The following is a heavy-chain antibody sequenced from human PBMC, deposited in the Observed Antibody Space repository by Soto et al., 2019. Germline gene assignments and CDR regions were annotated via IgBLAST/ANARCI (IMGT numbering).Heavy chain of an antibody. CDR2: IIPIFGTA. CDR1: GGTFSSYA. D-gene: IGHD6-19*01. V-gene: IGHV1-69*12. CDR3: AREASGTRSNNWFDP. Sequence: QVQLVQSGAEVKKPGSSVKVSCKASGGTFSSYAIRWVRQAPGQGLEWLGGIIPIFGTANYAQKFQGRVTMTADEATSTAYMERSSRRSEDTAVEYCAREASGTRSNNWFDPWGQGTLVTVSS. J-gene: IGHJ5*02.